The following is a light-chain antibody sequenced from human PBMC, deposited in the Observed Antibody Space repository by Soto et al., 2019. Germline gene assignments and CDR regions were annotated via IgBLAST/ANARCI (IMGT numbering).Light chain of an antibody. Sequence: DIQMPQSPSSLSASVGDSVTIPCRASQSISSYLNWYQQKPWKAPKLLIYAASSLQSGVPSRFSGSGSGTDFTLTISRLQPEDFATYYCQQSYSTPPTFGQGTKVDIK. CDR3: QQSYSTPPT. CDR2: AAS. V-gene: IGKV1-39*01. J-gene: IGKJ1*01. CDR1: QSISSY.